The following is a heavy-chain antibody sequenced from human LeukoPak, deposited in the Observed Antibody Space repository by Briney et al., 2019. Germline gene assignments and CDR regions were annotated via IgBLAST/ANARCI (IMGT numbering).Heavy chain of an antibody. CDR2: IYYSGST. CDR3: ARVLQAARRAFDY. D-gene: IGHD6-6*01. CDR1: GVSISSGGYY. Sequence: SETLSLTCTVSGVSISSGGYYWSWIRQHPGKGLEWIGYIYYSGSTYYNPSLKSRVTISVDTSKNQFSLKLSSVTAADTAVYYCARVLQAARRAFDYWGQGTLVAVSS. J-gene: IGHJ4*02. V-gene: IGHV4-31*03.